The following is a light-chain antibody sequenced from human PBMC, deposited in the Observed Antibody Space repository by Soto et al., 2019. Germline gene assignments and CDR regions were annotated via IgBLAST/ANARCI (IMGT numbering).Light chain of an antibody. J-gene: IGKJ4*01. CDR2: DTS. V-gene: IGKV3-11*01. CDR3: QQRTSWPL. Sequence: EIVLTQSPATLSLSPGERATLSCRASQSVSTYLAWYQQKPGQAPRLLIYDTSNRATGIPARFSSSGSGTDFTLTISSLEPEDFAVYYCQQRTSWPLFGGGTKVEIK. CDR1: QSVSTY.